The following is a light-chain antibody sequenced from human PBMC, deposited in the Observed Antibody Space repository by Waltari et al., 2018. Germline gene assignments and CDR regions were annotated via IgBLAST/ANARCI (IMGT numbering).Light chain of an antibody. J-gene: IGLJ2*01. Sequence: QSVLTQPPSVSAAPGQRVTISCTGSGSNIGAGYDVHWYQQLPRAAPKLLIDASTRRPLGVPDRFFGSPSGTSASLAITGLQPEDESDYYGQSYDTSLRVVFGGGTKLTVL. CDR2: AST. CDR1: GSNIGAGYD. V-gene: IGLV1-40*01. CDR3: QSYDTSLRVV.